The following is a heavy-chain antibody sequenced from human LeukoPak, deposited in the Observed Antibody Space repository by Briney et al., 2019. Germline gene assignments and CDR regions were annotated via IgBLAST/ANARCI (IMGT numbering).Heavy chain of an antibody. CDR3: AKDLGYCSSTSCHFDS. CDR2: ISASGGST. J-gene: IGHJ4*02. V-gene: IGHV3-23*01. D-gene: IGHD2-2*01. CDR1: GFTFTTYA. Sequence: GGSLRLSCAASGFTFTTYAISWVRQAPGKGLEWVSTISASGGSTYYADSVQGRFTISRDNSKNTLYVQMSSLRAEDTAVYYCAKDLGYCSSTSCHFDSWGQGNLVTVSS.